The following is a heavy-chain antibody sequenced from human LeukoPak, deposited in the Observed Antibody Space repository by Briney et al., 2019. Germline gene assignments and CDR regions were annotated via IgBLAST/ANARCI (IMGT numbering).Heavy chain of an antibody. J-gene: IGHJ4*02. CDR3: AKFYDILTGYIDY. V-gene: IGHV3-23*01. Sequence: GGSLRLSCAASGFTFSGYAMSWVRQSPGKGLEWVSAISGGGGTTYYAYYADSVKGQFTISRDNSKNTLYLLMNSLRAEDTAVYYCAKFYDILTGYIDYWGQGTLVTVSS. CDR1: GFTFSGYA. CDR2: ISGGGGTTYYA. D-gene: IGHD3-9*01.